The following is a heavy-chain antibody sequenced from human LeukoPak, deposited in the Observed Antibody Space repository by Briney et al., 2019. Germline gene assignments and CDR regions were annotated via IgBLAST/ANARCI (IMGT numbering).Heavy chain of an antibody. CDR2: IYHSGST. D-gene: IGHD3-16*01. V-gene: IGHV4-38-2*02. CDR1: GYSISSGYY. J-gene: IGHJ3*02. CDR3: ARAPIMITFGGVNAFDI. Sequence: SETLSLTCTVSGYSISSGYYWGWIRQPPGKGLEWIGNIYHSGSTYYNPSLKSRVTISLDTSKNQFSLKLSSVTAADTAVYYCARAPIMITFGGVNAFDIWGQGTMVTVSS.